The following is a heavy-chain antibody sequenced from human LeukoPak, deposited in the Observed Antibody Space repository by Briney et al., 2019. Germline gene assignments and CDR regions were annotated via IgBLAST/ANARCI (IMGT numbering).Heavy chain of an antibody. CDR3: TRWGAGGLTLDY. Sequence: GGSLRLSCATSGFIFSFYGMQWVRQAPGKGLEWVAVIWNDGSQKYYGDSVKGRFTISKDNSRKTVNLQMDSLRAEDTAIYYCTRWGAGGLTLDYWGQGVLVTVSS. J-gene: IGHJ4*02. CDR2: IWNDGSQK. CDR1: GFIFSFYG. V-gene: IGHV3-33*01. D-gene: IGHD3-16*01.